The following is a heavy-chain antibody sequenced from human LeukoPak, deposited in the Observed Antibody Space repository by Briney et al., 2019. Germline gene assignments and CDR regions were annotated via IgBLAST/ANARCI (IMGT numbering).Heavy chain of an antibody. CDR2: ISSSSSYI. CDR3: ARGRYYDYAFDI. D-gene: IGHD3-9*01. Sequence: PGGSLRLSCAASGFTFSSYSMNWVRQAPAKGLEGVSAISSSSSYIYYADSVKGRFTISRDNAKNSLYLQMNSLRAEDTAVYYCARGRYYDYAFDIWGQGTMVTVSS. V-gene: IGHV3-21*01. CDR1: GFTFSSYS. J-gene: IGHJ3*02.